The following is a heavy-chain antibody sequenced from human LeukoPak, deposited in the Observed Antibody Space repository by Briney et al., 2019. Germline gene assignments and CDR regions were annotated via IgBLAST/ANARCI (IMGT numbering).Heavy chain of an antibody. CDR1: GFIFSSYV. Sequence: GGSLRLPCAASGFIFSSYVMSWVRQAPGKGLEWVSSISGAGGTTYYADSVKGRFTISRDNSKNTLFLQMNSLRAADTAIYYCAKDSYDSSGYHGLDAFDIWGQGTMVTVSS. CDR2: ISGAGGTT. D-gene: IGHD3-22*01. J-gene: IGHJ3*02. CDR3: AKDSYDSSGYHGLDAFDI. V-gene: IGHV3-23*01.